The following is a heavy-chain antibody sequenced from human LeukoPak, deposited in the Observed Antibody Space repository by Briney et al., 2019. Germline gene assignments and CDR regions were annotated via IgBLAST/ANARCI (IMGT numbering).Heavy chain of an antibody. CDR1: GFTFSTYW. V-gene: IGHV3-7*01. CDR2: IKPDGSEK. CDR3: AKSRSGSANWALQIFDN. D-gene: IGHD1-1*01. J-gene: IGHJ4*02. Sequence: GGSLRLSCAASGFTFSTYWMSWVRQAPGKGLEWVANIKPDGSEKDYVDSVKGRFTTSRDNAKNSLYLQMKSLRAEDTAVYYCAKSRSGSANWALQIFDNWGRGTLVTVSS.